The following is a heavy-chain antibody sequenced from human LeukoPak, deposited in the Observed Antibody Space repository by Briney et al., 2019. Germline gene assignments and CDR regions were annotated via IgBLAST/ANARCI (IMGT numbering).Heavy chain of an antibody. CDR3: ARHGVQIVGATGTAFDI. D-gene: IGHD1-26*01. Sequence: GASLKISCKGSGYSFTSYWIGWVRQMPGKGLEWMGIIYPGDSDTRYSPSFQGQVTISADKSISTAYLQWSGLKASDTAMYYCARHGVQIVGATGTAFDIWGQGTMVTVSS. V-gene: IGHV5-51*01. CDR2: IYPGDSDT. CDR1: GYSFTSYW. J-gene: IGHJ3*02.